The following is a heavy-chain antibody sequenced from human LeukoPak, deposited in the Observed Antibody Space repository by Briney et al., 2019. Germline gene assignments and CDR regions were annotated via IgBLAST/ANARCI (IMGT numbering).Heavy chain of an antibody. CDR1: GGSFSGYY. CDR3: ARVAITIFGVVTPFDY. CDR2: INHSGST. V-gene: IGHV4-34*01. Sequence: SETLSLTCAVHGGSFSGYYWSWIRQPPGKGLEWIGEINHSGSTNYNPSLKSRVTISVDTSKNQFSLKLSSVTAADTAVYYCARVAITIFGVVTPFDYWGQGTLVTVSS. D-gene: IGHD3-3*01. J-gene: IGHJ4*02.